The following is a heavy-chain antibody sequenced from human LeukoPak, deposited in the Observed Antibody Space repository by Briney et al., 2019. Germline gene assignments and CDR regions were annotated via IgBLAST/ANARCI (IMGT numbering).Heavy chain of an antibody. Sequence: GGSLRLSCAASGFTFSSYWMSWVRQAPGKGLEWVANIKQDGSEKYYVDSAKGRFTISRDNAKNSLYLQMNSLRAEDTAVYYCARDGYSGYDFGNYWGQGTLVTVSS. CDR1: GFTFSSYW. D-gene: IGHD5-12*01. CDR3: ARDGYSGYDFGNY. V-gene: IGHV3-7*01. CDR2: IKQDGSEK. J-gene: IGHJ4*02.